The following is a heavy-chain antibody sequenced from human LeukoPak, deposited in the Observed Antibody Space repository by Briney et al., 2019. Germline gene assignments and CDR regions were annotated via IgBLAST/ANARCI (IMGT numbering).Heavy chain of an antibody. CDR3: VRDFYSGSTWHFDL. Sequence: GGSLRLSCAASGFTFSSYTMNWVRQAPGKGLEWVSSVSTSSVFMYYSDSVKGRFTISRDNAKNSLSLQMNSLRAEDTAVYYCVRDFYSGSTWHFDLWGRGTLVTVSS. V-gene: IGHV3-21*01. D-gene: IGHD3-3*01. CDR2: VSTSSVFM. J-gene: IGHJ2*01. CDR1: GFTFSSYT.